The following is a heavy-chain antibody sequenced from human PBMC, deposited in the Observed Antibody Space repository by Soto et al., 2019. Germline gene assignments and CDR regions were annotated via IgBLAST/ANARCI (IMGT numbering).Heavy chain of an antibody. D-gene: IGHD6-13*01. CDR2: ISYDGSNK. Sequence: QVQLVESGGGVVQPGRSLRLSCAASGFTFSSYGMHWVRQAPGKGLEWVAVISYDGSNKYYADSVKGRFTISRDNSKNTLYLQMDSRRAEDTAVYYCATRVRGGGKQQLMTYGMDVWGQGTTVTVSS. J-gene: IGHJ6*02. CDR3: ATRVRGGGKQQLMTYGMDV. V-gene: IGHV3-30*03. CDR1: GFTFSSYG.